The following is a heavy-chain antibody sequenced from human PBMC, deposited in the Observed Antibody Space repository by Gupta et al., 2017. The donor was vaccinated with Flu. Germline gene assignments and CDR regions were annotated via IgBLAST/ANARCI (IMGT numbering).Heavy chain of an antibody. Sequence: KGLEWVAVISYDGSNKYYADSVKGRFTISRDNSKNTLYLQRNSLRAEDTAVYYCAKSRSRVGTTVVTNGLGYWGQGTLVTVSS. D-gene: IGHD4-17*01. V-gene: IGHV3-30*18. J-gene: IGHJ4*02. CDR2: ISYDGSNK. CDR3: AKSRSRVGTTVVTNGLGY.